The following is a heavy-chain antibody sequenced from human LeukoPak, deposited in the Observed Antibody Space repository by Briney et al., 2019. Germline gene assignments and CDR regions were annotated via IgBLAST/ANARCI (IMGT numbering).Heavy chain of an antibody. D-gene: IGHD5-12*01. CDR1: GGSISSSTYY. CDR3: ARDPFSGYGRFDY. J-gene: IGHJ4*02. Sequence: KTSETLSLTCTVSGGSISSSTYYWGWIRQPPGKGLEWIGNIYSSGSTYYNTSLKSRVTISVDTSKNQFSLKLNSVTAADTAVYYCARDPFSGYGRFDYWGQGTLVTVSS. V-gene: IGHV4-39*07. CDR2: IYSSGST.